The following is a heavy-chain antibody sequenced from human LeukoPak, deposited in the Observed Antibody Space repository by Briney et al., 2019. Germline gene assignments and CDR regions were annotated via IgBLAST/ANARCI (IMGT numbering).Heavy chain of an antibody. CDR2: IWYDGSNK. V-gene: IGHV3-33*01. D-gene: IGHD3-22*01. J-gene: IGHJ4*02. CDR1: GFTFSSYG. CDR3: ARDEAMIVVDISSFDY. Sequence: GGSLRLSCAASGFTFSSYGMHWVRQAPGKGLEWVAVIWYDGSNKYYADSVKGRFTISRDNSKNTLYLQMNSLRAEDTAVYYCARDEAMIVVDISSFDYWGQGTLVTVSS.